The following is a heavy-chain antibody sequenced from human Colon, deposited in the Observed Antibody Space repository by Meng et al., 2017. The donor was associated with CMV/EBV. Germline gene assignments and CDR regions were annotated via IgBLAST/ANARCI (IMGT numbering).Heavy chain of an antibody. CDR2: INPNGGGT. D-gene: IGHD2-2*01. J-gene: IGHJ5*02. CDR1: GYSFTDYY. CDR3: ARVKCGTTSCSQGLDP. V-gene: IGHV1-2*02. Sequence: ASVKVSCKASGYSFTDYYLHWVRQAPGQGLEWMGWINPNGGGTDYAQKFQDRVTLTRDTSVNTAYLEVRRLTSDDTAVYYCARVKCGTTSCSQGLDPWGQGTTVTVSS.